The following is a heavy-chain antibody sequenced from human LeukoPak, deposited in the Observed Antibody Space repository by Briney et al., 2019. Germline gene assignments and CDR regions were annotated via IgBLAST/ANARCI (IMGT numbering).Heavy chain of an antibody. CDR1: GGSISSGGYY. CDR3: ARTVRAVAGRGIDY. V-gene: IGHV4-31*03. Sequence: SETLSLTCTVSGGSISSGGYYWSWIRQHPGKGLEWIGYIYYSGSTYYNPSLKSRVTISVDTSKNQFSLKLSSVTAADTAVYYCARTVRAVAGRGIDYWGRGTLVTVSS. D-gene: IGHD6-19*01. J-gene: IGHJ4*02. CDR2: IYYSGST.